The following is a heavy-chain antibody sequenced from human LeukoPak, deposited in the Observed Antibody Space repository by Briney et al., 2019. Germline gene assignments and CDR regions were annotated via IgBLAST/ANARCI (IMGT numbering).Heavy chain of an antibody. CDR2: VKSKTDGATP. V-gene: IGHV3-15*01. J-gene: IGHJ4*02. D-gene: IGHD3-16*02. Sequence: GGSLRLSCAASGFSVTNAWMSWVRQAPGEGLEWVGRVKSKTDGATPDYAAPVKGRFSVSRDSSKNTLYLQTNSLRTEDTAVYFCTTARVNDYVWGSYRYSYFDYWGQGTLVTVSS. CDR3: TTARVNDYVWGSYRYSYFDY. CDR1: GFSVTNAW.